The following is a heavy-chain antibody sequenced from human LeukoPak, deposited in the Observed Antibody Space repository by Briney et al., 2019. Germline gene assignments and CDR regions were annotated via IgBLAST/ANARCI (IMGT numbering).Heavy chain of an antibody. J-gene: IGHJ6*03. CDR2: IIPIFGTA. CDR1: GGTFSSYA. CDR3: AVPTNYYDSSGYYPPLYYYYYYMDV. Sequence: ASVKVSCKASGGTFSSYAISWVRQAPGQGLEWMGGIIPIFGTANYAQKFQGRVTITADKSTSTAYMELSSLRSEDTAVYYCAVPTNYYDSSGYYPPLYYYYYYMDVWGKGTTVTVSS. D-gene: IGHD3-22*01. V-gene: IGHV1-69*06.